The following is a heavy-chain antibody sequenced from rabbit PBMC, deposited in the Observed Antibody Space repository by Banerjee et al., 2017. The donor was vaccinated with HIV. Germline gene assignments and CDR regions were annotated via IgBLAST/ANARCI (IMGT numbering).Heavy chain of an antibody. J-gene: IGHJ4*01. Sequence: QEQLEESGGDLVKPEGSLTLTCKASGFSFSNDMWICWVRQAPGKGLEWIACIYAGSSGSTYYASWAKGRFTISKTSSTTVTLQMTSLTAADTATYFCARDLAGVIGWNFGLWGQGTLVTVS. V-gene: IGHV1S45*01. CDR3: ARDLAGVIGWNFGL. D-gene: IGHD4-1*01. CDR1: GFSFSNDMW. CDR2: IYAGSSGST.